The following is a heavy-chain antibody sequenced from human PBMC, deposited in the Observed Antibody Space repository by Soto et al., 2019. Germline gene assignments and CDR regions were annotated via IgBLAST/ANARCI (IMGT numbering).Heavy chain of an antibody. CDR2: ISAYNGNT. CDR1: GYTFTSYG. J-gene: IGHJ6*02. CDR3: ARGVSGYIGYDFPYYCYYGMDV. Sequence: ASVKVSCKASGYTFTSYGISWVRQAPGQGLEWMGWISAYNGNTNYAQKLQGRVTMTTDTSTSTAYMELRSLRSDDTAVYYCARGVSGYIGYDFPYYCYYGMDVWGQWTTVTV. V-gene: IGHV1-18*04. D-gene: IGHD5-12*01.